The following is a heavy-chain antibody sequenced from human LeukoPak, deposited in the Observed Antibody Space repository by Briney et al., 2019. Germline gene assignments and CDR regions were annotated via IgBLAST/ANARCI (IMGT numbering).Heavy chain of an antibody. CDR3: ARGVRVYYFDY. CDR1: GGSISSYY. D-gene: IGHD3-10*01. CDR2: IYYSGST. V-gene: IGHV4-59*01. J-gene: IGHJ4*02. Sequence: PSETLSLTCTVSGGSISSYYWSWIRQPPGKGLEWTGYIYYSGSTNYNPSLKSRVTISVDTSKNQFSLKLSSVTAADTAVYYCARGVRVYYFDYWGQGTLVTVSS.